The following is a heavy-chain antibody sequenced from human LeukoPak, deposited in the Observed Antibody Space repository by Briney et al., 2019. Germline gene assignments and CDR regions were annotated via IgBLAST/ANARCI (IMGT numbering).Heavy chain of an antibody. CDR1: GYTFTSYY. V-gene: IGHV1-46*01. J-gene: IGHJ5*02. Sequence: ASVKVSCKASGYTFTSYYMHWVRQAPGQGLEWMGIINPSGGSTSYAQKFQGRVTMTRDTSTSTVYMELSSLGSEDTAVYYCARDPSRVTTPEYNWFDPWGQGTLVTVSS. D-gene: IGHD4-17*01. CDR2: INPSGGST. CDR3: ARDPSRVTTPEYNWFDP.